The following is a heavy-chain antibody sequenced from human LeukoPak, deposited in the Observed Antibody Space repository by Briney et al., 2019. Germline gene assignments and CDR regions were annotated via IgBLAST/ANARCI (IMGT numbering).Heavy chain of an antibody. CDR1: GFTLRNYA. Sequence: PRGSLRLSCAPSIGFTLRNYAIHWARQAPGKGLEWVAVISIDGSRQHYADFLVGRFTISRDNSKNTVSLQMSSLRTEDTAVYFCAREQGGSGWSGFDYWGQGTLVTVSS. J-gene: IGHJ4*02. V-gene: IGHV3-30*15. CDR2: ISIDGSRQ. CDR3: AREQGGSGWSGFDY. D-gene: IGHD6-19*01.